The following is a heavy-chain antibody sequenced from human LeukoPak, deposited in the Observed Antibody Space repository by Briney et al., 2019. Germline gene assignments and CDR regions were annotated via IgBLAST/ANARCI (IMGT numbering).Heavy chain of an antibody. CDR3: ARSVGILTGRWFDY. Sequence: VASVKVSCKASGYTFTSYGISWVRQAPGQGLEWMGWISAYNGNTNYAQKLQGRVTMTTDTSTGTAYMELRSLRSDDTAVYYCARSVGILTGRWFDYWGQGTLVTVSS. J-gene: IGHJ4*02. V-gene: IGHV1-18*01. CDR2: ISAYNGNT. D-gene: IGHD3-9*01. CDR1: GYTFTSYG.